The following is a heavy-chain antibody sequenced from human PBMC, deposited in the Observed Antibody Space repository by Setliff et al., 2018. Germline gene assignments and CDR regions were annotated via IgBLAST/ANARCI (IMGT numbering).Heavy chain of an antibody. Sequence: ASVKVSCKVSGYTLTELSIHWVRQAPGKGLEWRGGFDPEDGETIYAQKFQGRVTMTEDTSTDTDYMELSSLRSEDTAVYYCASTSLEWLLYGSPDAFDIWGQGTMVTVSS. CDR3: ASTSLEWLLYGSPDAFDI. V-gene: IGHV1-24*01. D-gene: IGHD3-3*01. CDR1: GYTLTELS. J-gene: IGHJ3*02. CDR2: FDPEDGET.